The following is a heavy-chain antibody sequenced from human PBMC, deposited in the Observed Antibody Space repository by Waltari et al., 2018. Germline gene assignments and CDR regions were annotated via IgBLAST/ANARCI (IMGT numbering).Heavy chain of an antibody. Sequence: EVQLVEFGGGLVKPGGSLRLSCSASGFTFTDGWMSWARQAPGRGLEWVARIKSKRSGGTTDYAEAVKGRFTISRDDSKSTLYLEMNSLKTEDTAVYYCTTDGGIGPRPIFDSWGRGTLVTVSS. CDR3: TTDGGIGPRPIFDS. CDR1: GFTFTDGW. D-gene: IGHD6-6*01. V-gene: IGHV3-15*01. J-gene: IGHJ4*02. CDR2: IKSKRSGGTT.